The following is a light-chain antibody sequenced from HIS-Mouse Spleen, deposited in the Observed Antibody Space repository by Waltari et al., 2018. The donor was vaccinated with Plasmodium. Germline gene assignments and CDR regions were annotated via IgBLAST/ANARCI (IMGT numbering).Light chain of an antibody. V-gene: IGKV3-11*01. CDR2: YAS. J-gene: IGKJ4*01. Sequence: EIVLTQSPAPLSLSPGEIATLSCRARQSVSSYLAWYQQKPGQAPRLLIYYASNWATGSAARFSGSGSGTDLTLTLSSRGPEDVAVEYCQQRSNWPRVLTFGGGTKVEIK. CDR3: QQRSNWPRVLT. CDR1: QSVSSY.